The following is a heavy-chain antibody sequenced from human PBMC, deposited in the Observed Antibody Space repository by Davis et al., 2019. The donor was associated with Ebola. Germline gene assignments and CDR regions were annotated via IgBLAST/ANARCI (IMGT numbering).Heavy chain of an antibody. V-gene: IGHV3-33*01. CDR2: IWYDGSNK. J-gene: IGHJ4*02. Sequence: LGGSLRLSCAASGFTFSSYGMHWVRQAPGKGLEWVAVIWYDGSNKYYADSVKGRFTISRDNSKNTLYLQMNSLRAEDTAVYYCARDDVSYYDSSGYFYWGQGTLVTVSS. D-gene: IGHD3-22*01. CDR1: GFTFSSYG. CDR3: ARDDVSYYDSSGYFY.